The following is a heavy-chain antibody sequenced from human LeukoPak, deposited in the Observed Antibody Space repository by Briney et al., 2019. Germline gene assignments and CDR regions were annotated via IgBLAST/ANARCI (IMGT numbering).Heavy chain of an antibody. CDR1: GFTFSSYG. Sequence: GGSLRLSCAASGFTFSSYGMNWVRQAPGKGLEWVSYISSSSSTIYYADSVKGRFTISRDNAKNSLYLQMDSLRAEDTAVYYCARNQGRVVPTAMGYWGQGTLVTVSS. CDR3: ARNQGRVVPTAMGY. V-gene: IGHV3-48*01. J-gene: IGHJ4*02. D-gene: IGHD2-2*01. CDR2: ISSSSSTI.